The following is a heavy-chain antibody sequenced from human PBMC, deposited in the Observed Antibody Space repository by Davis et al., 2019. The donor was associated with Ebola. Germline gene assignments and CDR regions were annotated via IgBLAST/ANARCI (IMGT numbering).Heavy chain of an antibody. Sequence: GSLRLSCAASGFTFSSYSMNRIRQPPGKGLEHIGYIYYSGRTNYNPSLKSRISISMDTSKNQFSLKLSSVTAADTAVYYCARGASGWHLSPTFDLWGQGTLVTVSS. CDR3: ARGASGWHLSPTFDL. CDR2: IYYSGRT. V-gene: IGHV4-59*01. CDR1: GFTFSSYS. J-gene: IGHJ4*02. D-gene: IGHD6-19*01.